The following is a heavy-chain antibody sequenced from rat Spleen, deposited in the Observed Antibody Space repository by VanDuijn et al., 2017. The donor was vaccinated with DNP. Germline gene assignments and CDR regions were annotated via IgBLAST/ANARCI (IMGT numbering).Heavy chain of an antibody. CDR1: VFTLSVFN. CDR2: LSNDGMSI. CDR3: AIHAGLPSYFDF. Sequence: EVQLVESGVGLVQPGRYLKLSCAASVFTLSVFNMARLRQAPTKVLAWVGPLSNDGMSIYYRDSVKGRFTISRDNAKSNLYLQKDSMRSEETATYYCAIHAGLPSYFDFWGPGTMVTVSS. D-gene: IGHD3-8*01. V-gene: IGHV5-7*01. J-gene: IGHJ1*01.